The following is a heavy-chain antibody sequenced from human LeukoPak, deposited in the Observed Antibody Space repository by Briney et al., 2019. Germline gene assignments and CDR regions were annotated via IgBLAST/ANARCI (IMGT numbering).Heavy chain of an antibody. J-gene: IGHJ4*02. Sequence: SGPTLVKPTQTLTLTCTFSGFSLSTSGVGVGWIRQPPGKALEWLALIYWNDDKRYSPSLKSRLTITKDTSKNQVVLTMTNMDPVDTATYYCAHQGGCSGGSCYSGLDYWGQGTLVTVSS. V-gene: IGHV2-5*01. CDR1: GFSLSTSGVG. CDR3: AHQGGCSGGSCYSGLDY. CDR2: IYWNDDK. D-gene: IGHD2-15*01.